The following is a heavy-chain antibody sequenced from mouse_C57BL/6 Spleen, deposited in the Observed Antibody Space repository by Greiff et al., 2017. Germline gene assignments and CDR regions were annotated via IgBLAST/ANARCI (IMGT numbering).Heavy chain of an antibody. J-gene: IGHJ3*01. V-gene: IGHV6-3*01. CDR3: TAPYYSNFGAWFAY. CDR2: IRLKSDNYAT. CDR1: GFTFSNYW. Sequence: EVKLMESGGGLVQPGGSMKLSCVASGFTFSNYWMNWVRQSPEKGLEWVAQIRLKSDNYATHYAESVKGRFTISRDDSKSSVYLQMNNLRAEDTGIYYCTAPYYSNFGAWFAYWGQGTLVTVSA. D-gene: IGHD2-5*01.